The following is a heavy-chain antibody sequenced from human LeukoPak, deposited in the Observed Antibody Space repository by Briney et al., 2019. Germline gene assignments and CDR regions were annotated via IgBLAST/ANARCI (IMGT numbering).Heavy chain of an antibody. J-gene: IGHJ4*02. D-gene: IGHD3-3*01. Sequence: ASVKVSCKVSGYTLTELSMHWVRQAPGKGLEWMGGFDPEDGETIYAQKFQGRVTMTEDTSTDTAYMELSSLRSEDTAVYYCATDLGFWSGYPEGPFDCWGQGTLVTVSS. CDR3: ATDLGFWSGYPEGPFDC. V-gene: IGHV1-24*01. CDR1: GYTLTELS. CDR2: FDPEDGET.